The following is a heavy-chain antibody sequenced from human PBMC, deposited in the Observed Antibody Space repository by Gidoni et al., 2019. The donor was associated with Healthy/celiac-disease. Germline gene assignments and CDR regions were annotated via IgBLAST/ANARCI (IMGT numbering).Heavy chain of an antibody. CDR3: ARPNIYCSGGSCYSRIYGY. CDR2: INHSGST. J-gene: IGHJ4*02. V-gene: IGHV4-34*01. CDR1: GGSFSGYY. Sequence: QVQLQQWGAGPLKPSETLSLTCDVYGGSFSGYYWSWIRQPPGKGLEWIGEINHSGSTNYNPSLKSRVTISVDTSNHHFSLKLSSVTAADTAVYYCARPNIYCSGGSCYSRIYGYWGQGTLVTVSS. D-gene: IGHD2-15*01.